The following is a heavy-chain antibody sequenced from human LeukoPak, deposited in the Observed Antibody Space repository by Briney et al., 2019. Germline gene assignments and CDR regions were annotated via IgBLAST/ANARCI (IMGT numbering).Heavy chain of an antibody. CDR3: ARVSNNSWYWFAR. V-gene: IGHV4-31*03. Sequence: PSQTLSLTCTVSGGSISSGSYYWSWIRQHPGKGLEWIGYIYYSGSTYHNPSLRSRVSISIDTSKNQFSLKLSSVTAADTAVYYCARVSNNSWYWFARWGQGPPVTVSS. J-gene: IGHJ5*02. D-gene: IGHD6-13*01. CDR2: IYYSGST. CDR1: GGSISSGSYY.